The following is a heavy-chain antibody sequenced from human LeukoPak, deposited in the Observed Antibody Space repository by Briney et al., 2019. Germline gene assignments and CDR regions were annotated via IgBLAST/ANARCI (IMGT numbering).Heavy chain of an antibody. CDR3: ARVVVSATNWFDP. J-gene: IGHJ5*02. CDR1: GYTFTNYG. CDR2: ISAYNGNT. D-gene: IGHD2-21*02. Sequence: ASVKVSCKASGYTFTNYGICWVRQAPGQGLEWMGWISAYNGNTNYAQKLQVRVTMTTDTSTGTVYMELRSLRSDDTAVYYCARVVVSATNWFDPWGQGTLVTVSS. V-gene: IGHV1-18*01.